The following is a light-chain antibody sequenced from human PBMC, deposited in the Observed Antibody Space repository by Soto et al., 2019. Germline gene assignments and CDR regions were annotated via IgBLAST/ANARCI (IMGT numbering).Light chain of an antibody. CDR3: QSYDISLHNYV. CDR1: TSDIGAPYD. CDR2: GDN. V-gene: IGLV1-40*01. Sequence: QSFLTQPPSVSWAPGQRVSISCTGSTSDIGAPYDVHWYQHLPGTAPKLLIYGDNNRPSGVPDRFSGSKSGTSASLAITRLQAEDEADYYCQSYDISLHNYVFGTGTKVTVL. J-gene: IGLJ1*01.